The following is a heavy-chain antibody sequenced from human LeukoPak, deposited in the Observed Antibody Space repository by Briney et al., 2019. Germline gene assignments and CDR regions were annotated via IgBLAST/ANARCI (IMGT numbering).Heavy chain of an antibody. CDR2: ISYDGSNK. CDR3: AREATIVVVITPYFDY. J-gene: IGHJ4*02. CDR1: GFTFSSYA. D-gene: IGHD3-22*01. Sequence: GRSLRLSCAASGFTFSSYAMHWVRQAPGKGLEWVAVISYDGSNKYYADSVKGRFTISRDNSKNTLYLQMNSLRAEDTAVYYCAREATIVVVITPYFDYWGQGTLVTVSS. V-gene: IGHV3-30-3*01.